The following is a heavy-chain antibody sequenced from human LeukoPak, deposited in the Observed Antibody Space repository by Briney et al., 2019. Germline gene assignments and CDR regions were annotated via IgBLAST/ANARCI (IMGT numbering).Heavy chain of an antibody. D-gene: IGHD6-19*01. CDR2: IYPADSDT. Sequence: GESLKISCQVSGYIFTNYWIGWLRQMPGKGLESMGIIYPADSDTAYSPSFQGQVTISADKSISTVYLQWSSLKATDTAMYYCARRRIAVAGTPFDYWGQGTLVTVSS. CDR1: GYIFTNYW. J-gene: IGHJ4*02. CDR3: ARRRIAVAGTPFDY. V-gene: IGHV5-51*01.